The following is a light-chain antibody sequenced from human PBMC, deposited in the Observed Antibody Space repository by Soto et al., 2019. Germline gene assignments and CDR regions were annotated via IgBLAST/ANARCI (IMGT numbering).Light chain of an antibody. J-gene: IGKJ1*01. CDR2: GAS. CDR1: QNVSSD. CDR3: QQCNNWPRT. Sequence: EIVMTQSPATLSVSPGERATLSCRASQNVSSDLAWYQQKPGQAPRLLIYGASSRATGIPARFSGSESGTEFALTISSLESEDYAVYYCQQCNNWPRTFGQGTKVEIK. V-gene: IGKV3-15*01.